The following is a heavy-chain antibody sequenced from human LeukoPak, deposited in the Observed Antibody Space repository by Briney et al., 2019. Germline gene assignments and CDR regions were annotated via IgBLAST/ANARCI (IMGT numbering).Heavy chain of an antibody. D-gene: IGHD6-19*01. Sequence: AGGSLRLSCAASGFAFSSYVMSWVRQAPGKGLVWVSRINSDGSSTTYADSVKGRFTISRDNARNTVYLQMNSLRGEDTAVYYCARSPPYNSGWYAYWGQGALVTVSS. CDR2: INSDGSST. CDR3: ARSPPYNSGWYAY. V-gene: IGHV3-74*01. J-gene: IGHJ4*02. CDR1: GFAFSSYV.